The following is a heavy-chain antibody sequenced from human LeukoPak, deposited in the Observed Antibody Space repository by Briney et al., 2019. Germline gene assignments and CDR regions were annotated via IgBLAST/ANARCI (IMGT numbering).Heavy chain of an antibody. V-gene: IGHV4-34*01. CDR1: GFTFISYR. CDR2: INHSGST. Sequence: GSLRLSCAASGFTFISYRMNWVRQAPGKGLEWIGEINHSGSTNYNPSLKSRVTISVDTSKNQFSLKLSSVTAADTAMYYCAREGAVSGSPFDYWGQGTLVTVSS. D-gene: IGHD3-22*01. J-gene: IGHJ4*02. CDR3: AREGAVSGSPFDY.